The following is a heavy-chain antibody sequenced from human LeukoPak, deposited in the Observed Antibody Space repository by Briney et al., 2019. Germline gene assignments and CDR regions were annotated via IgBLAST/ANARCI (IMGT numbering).Heavy chain of an antibody. J-gene: IGHJ1*01. CDR3: ARQGYSTHKYFQH. CDR2: INHSGST. Sequence: SETPSLTCAVYGGSFSGYYWSWIRQPPGKGLEWIGEINHSGSTNYNPSLKSRVTISVDTSKNQFSLKLSSVTAADTAVYYCARQGYSTHKYFQHWGQGTLVTVSS. CDR1: GGSFSGYY. D-gene: IGHD5-12*01. V-gene: IGHV4-34*01.